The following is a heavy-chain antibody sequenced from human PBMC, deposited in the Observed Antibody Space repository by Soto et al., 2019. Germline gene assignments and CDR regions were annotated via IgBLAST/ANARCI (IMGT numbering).Heavy chain of an antibody. CDR3: ARMLITLAGESLYDSHGMDV. J-gene: IGHJ6*02. CDR1: GASFSGYY. V-gene: IGHV4-34*01. Sequence: QVQLQQWGAGLLKPSETLSLTCAVYGASFSGYYWSWIRQPPGKGLEWIGEVSHIGTTSSNPSLNSPVPISVHTSKRQFSLRLRSVTAAATAVYYSARMLITLAGESLYDSHGMDVWGQWTTVTVSS. CDR2: VSHIGTT. D-gene: IGHD3-10*01.